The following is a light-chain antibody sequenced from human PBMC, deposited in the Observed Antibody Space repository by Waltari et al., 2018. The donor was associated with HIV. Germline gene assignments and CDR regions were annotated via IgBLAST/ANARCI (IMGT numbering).Light chain of an antibody. J-gene: IGKJ2*01. CDR2: EAS. CDR3: QQANKFPQT. CDR1: QSVGTS. V-gene: IGKV1-12*01. Sequence: DTQMTQSPPSVSAAVGDRGSITCRASQSVGTSVAWYQHKPARTPKLLIFEASRLQTGVPSRFGCSGSGTKFTLTITSLQPQDLATYFCQQANKFPQTFGQGT.